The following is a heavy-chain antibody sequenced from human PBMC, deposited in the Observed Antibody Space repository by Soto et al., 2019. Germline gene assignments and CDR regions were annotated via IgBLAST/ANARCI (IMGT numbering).Heavy chain of an antibody. CDR1: GYTFTSYG. J-gene: IGHJ5*02. CDR3: ARVGSYRITIFGETSGGWFDP. CDR2: ISAYNGNT. Sequence: ASVKVSCKASGYTFTSYGISWVRQAPGQGLEWMGWISAYNGNTNYAQKLQGRVTMTTDTSTSTAYMELRSLRSDDTAVYYCARVGSYRITIFGETSGGWFDPWGQGTLVTVSS. D-gene: IGHD3-3*01. V-gene: IGHV1-18*01.